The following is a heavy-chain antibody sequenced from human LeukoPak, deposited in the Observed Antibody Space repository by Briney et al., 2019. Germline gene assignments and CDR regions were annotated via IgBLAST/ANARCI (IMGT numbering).Heavy chain of an antibody. D-gene: IGHD3-3*01. V-gene: IGHV3-23*01. CDR1: GFTLSSNA. CDR3: AKDYDFWSGYPYGMDV. J-gene: IGHJ6*02. Sequence: SGGSLRLSCTASGFTLSSNAMTWVRQAPGRGLEWVSAISGSGGGTYYADSVKVRFTISRDNSKNTLYLQMNSLRAEDTAVYYCAKDYDFWSGYPYGMDVWGQGTTVTVSS. CDR2: ISGSGGGT.